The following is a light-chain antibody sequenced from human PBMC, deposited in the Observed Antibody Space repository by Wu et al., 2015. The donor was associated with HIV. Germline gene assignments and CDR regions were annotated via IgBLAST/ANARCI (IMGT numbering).Light chain of an antibody. CDR3: QQYGSSRTWT. V-gene: IGKV3-20*01. CDR1: QSVSSSY. Sequence: EIVLTQSPGTLSLSPGEGATLSCRASQSVSSSYLAWYQQKSGQAPRLLIYGASSRATGIPDRFSGSGSGTDFTLTISRLEPEDFAVYYCQQYGSSRTWTFGQGTKVEIK. J-gene: IGKJ1*01. CDR2: GAS.